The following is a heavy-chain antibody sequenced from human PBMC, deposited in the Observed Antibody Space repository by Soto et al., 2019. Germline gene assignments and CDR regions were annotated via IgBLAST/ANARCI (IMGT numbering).Heavy chain of an antibody. J-gene: IGHJ5*02. D-gene: IGHD3-3*01. CDR3: ARGQRFSDWFDP. CDR2: IYSSGST. Sequence: SETLSLTCTVTGGTLSCYYWTWIRQSAGGGLEWIGRIYSSGSTNYNPSLKSRVTISLDTSMSHFSLRLRSVSAADTAVYYCARGQRFSDWFDPWGQGTLVTVSS. V-gene: IGHV4-4*07. CDR1: GGTLSCYY.